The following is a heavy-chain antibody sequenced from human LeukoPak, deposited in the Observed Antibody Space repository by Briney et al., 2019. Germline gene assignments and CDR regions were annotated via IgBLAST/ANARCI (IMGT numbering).Heavy chain of an antibody. CDR3: ARGIAQYYYYYYYMDV. CDR2: MNPNSGNT. V-gene: IGHV1-8*01. CDR1: GYTFTSYD. D-gene: IGHD3-22*01. J-gene: IGHJ6*03. Sequence: GASVKVSCKASGYTFTSYDINWVRQATGQGLEWMGWMNPNSGNTGYAQKFQGRVTMTRNTSISTAYMELSSLRSEDTAVYYCARGIAQYYYYYYYMDVWGKGTTVTISS.